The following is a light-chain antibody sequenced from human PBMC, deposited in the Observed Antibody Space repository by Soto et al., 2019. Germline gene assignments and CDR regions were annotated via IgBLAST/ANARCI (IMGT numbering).Light chain of an antibody. J-gene: IGKJ1*01. V-gene: IGKV1-9*01. CDR2: AAS. CDR3: LQHNNYPWT. Sequence: DIQMTQSPSSLSASVGDRVTITCRASQSISSYLNWYQQKPGEAPKLLIFAASTLQSGVPSRFSGSGSGTDFTLTISSLQAEDFATYYCLQHNNYPWTFGQGTKVDIK. CDR1: QSISSY.